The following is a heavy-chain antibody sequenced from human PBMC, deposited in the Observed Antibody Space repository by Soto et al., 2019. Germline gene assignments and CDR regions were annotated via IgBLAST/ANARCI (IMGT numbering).Heavy chain of an antibody. CDR2: INHSGST. V-gene: IGHV4-34*01. CDR3: ARLGGYVSVGYYYLWDS. Sequence: SETLSLTCAVYGGSFSTYYWSWIRQPPGKGLEWIGEINHSGSTNFNPSLKSRVTISVDTSKNQFSLKLTSVTAADTAVYYCARLGGYVSVGYYYLWDSWGQGTLVTVSS. CDR1: GGSFSTYY. D-gene: IGHD3-22*01. J-gene: IGHJ4*02.